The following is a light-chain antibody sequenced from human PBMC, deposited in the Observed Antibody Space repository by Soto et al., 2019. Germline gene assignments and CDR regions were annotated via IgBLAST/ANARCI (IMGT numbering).Light chain of an antibody. J-gene: IGLJ3*02. CDR2: EVS. CDR1: SSDVGGYNY. CDR3: SSYTSSRTWV. V-gene: IGLV2-14*01. Sequence: QSVLTQPASVSGSPGQSITISCTGTSSDVGGYNYVSWYQQHPGKAPKFMIYEVSNRPSGVSNRFSGSKSGNTASLTISGLQAVDEADYYCSSYTSSRTWVFGGGTQLTVL.